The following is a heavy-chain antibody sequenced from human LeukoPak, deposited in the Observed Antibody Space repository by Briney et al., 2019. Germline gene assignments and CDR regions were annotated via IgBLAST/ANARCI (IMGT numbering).Heavy chain of an antibody. V-gene: IGHV3-30-3*01. Sequence: PGRSLRLSCAASGFTFSSYAMHWVRQAPGKGLEWVAVISYDGSNKYYADSVKGRFTISRDNSKNTLYLQMNSLRAEDTAVYYCANGRTFQLPETPEFDYWGQGTLVTVSS. J-gene: IGHJ4*02. CDR2: ISYDGSNK. D-gene: IGHD2-2*01. CDR3: ANGRTFQLPETPEFDY. CDR1: GFTFSSYA.